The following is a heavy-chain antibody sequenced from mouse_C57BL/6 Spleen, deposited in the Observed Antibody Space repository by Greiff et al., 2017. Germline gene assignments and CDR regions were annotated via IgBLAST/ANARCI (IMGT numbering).Heavy chain of an antibody. Sequence: EVMLVESGGGLVKPGGSLKLSCAASGFTFSDYGMHWVRQAPEKGLEWVAYISSGSSTIYYADTVKGRFTISRDNAKNTLFLQMTSLRSEDTAMYYCANGEGNPWFAYWGQGTLVTVSA. CDR2: ISSGSSTI. V-gene: IGHV5-17*01. J-gene: IGHJ3*01. CDR1: GFTFSDYG. CDR3: ANGEGNPWFAY. D-gene: IGHD2-1*01.